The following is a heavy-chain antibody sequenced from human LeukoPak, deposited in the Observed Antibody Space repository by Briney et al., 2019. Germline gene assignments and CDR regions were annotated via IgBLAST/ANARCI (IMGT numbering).Heavy chain of an antibody. CDR3: ARDRRIVAYYYYYYMDV. CDR2: ISAYNGNT. Sequence: ASVKVSCKASGYTFTSYGISWVRQAPGQGLEWKGWISAYNGNTNYAQKLQGRVTMTTDTSTSTAYMELRSLRSDDTAVYYCARDRRIVAYYYYYYMDVWGKGTTVTVSS. CDR1: GYTFTSYG. V-gene: IGHV1-18*01. J-gene: IGHJ6*03. D-gene: IGHD5-12*01.